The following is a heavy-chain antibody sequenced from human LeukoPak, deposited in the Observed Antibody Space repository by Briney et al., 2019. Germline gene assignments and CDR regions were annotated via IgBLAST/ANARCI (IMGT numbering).Heavy chain of an antibody. CDR2: IHTSGRT. D-gene: IGHD6-19*01. Sequence: SETLSLTCRVSGGSISYYKWSWLGQPAGKGLEWIAQIHTSGRTDFNPSLKSRLSISIDTPNNHFSLMLTSVTAADTAIYYCAGRALCTGWTFGYWGHGTLVTVSS. CDR3: AGRALCTGWTFGY. V-gene: IGHV4-4*07. CDR1: GGSISYYK. J-gene: IGHJ4*01.